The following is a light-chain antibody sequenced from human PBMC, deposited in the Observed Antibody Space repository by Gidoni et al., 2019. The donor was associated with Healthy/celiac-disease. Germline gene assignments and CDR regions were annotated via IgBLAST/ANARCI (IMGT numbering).Light chain of an antibody. CDR2: AAS. Sequence: DIQITQSPSSLSASVGDRVTITCRAIQSISSYLNWYQQKPGKAPKLLIYAASSLQSGVPSRFSGSGSGTDFTLTISSLQLEDFASDYFQQRYSTPPITFGQGIRLEIK. J-gene: IGKJ5*01. V-gene: IGKV1-39*01. CDR1: QSISSY. CDR3: QQRYSTPPIT.